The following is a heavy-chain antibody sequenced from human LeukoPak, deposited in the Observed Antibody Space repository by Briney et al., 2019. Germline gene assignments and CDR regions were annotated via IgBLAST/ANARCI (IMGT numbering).Heavy chain of an antibody. J-gene: IGHJ4*02. CDR1: GFTFSDYY. CDR2: ISSGSGTI. Sequence: GGSLRLSCAASGFTFSDYYMSWIRQAPGKGLEWVSSISSGSGTIYYADSVKGRFTISRDNVKKSLYLQMNSLRAEDTAVYYCGRDLNGFDYWGQGTLVTVSS. V-gene: IGHV3-11*04. D-gene: IGHD2-8*01. CDR3: GRDLNGFDY.